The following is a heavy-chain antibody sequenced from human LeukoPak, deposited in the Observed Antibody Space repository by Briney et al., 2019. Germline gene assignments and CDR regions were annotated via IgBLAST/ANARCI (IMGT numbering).Heavy chain of an antibody. V-gene: IGHV4-39*01. Sequence: PSETLSLTCTVSGGSIRSYYWSWIRQPPGKGLEWVGSIYYSGSTYYNPSLKSRVTISVDTSKNQFSLKLSSVTAADTAVYYCARLGDSYATDYWGQGTLVTVSS. CDR2: IYYSGST. D-gene: IGHD5-18*01. CDR3: ARLGDSYATDY. J-gene: IGHJ4*02. CDR1: GGSIRSYY.